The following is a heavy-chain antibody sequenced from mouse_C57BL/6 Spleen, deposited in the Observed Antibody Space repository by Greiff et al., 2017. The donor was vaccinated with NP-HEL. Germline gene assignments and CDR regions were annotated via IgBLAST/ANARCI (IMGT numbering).Heavy chain of an antibody. CDR2: IYPGDGDT. V-gene: IGHV1-82*01. D-gene: IGHD2-2*01. CDR1: GYAFSSSW. J-gene: IGHJ1*03. CDR3: ARKRDGYEGYFDV. Sequence: VQLQQSGPELVKPGASVTISCEASGYAFSSSWMNWVKQRPGKGLEWIGRIYPGDGDTNYNGKFKGKATLTADKSSSTAYMQLSSLTSEDSAVYFCARKRDGYEGYFDVWGTGTTVTVSS.